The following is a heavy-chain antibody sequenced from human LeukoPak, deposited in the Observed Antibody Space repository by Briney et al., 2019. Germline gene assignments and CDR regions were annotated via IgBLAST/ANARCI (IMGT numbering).Heavy chain of an antibody. CDR3: ARHAPLRYFDF. V-gene: IGHV4-34*01. D-gene: IGHD3-9*01. CDR1: GGSFTGYY. CDR2: ISHSGST. J-gene: IGHJ4*02. Sequence: SETLSLTCAVYGGSFTGYYWSWIRQSPGKGLEWIGDISHSGSTNYNPSLKSRVTISVDTSKKQFSLNLTSLTAAGTAVYFCARHAPLRYFDFWGQGILVTVSS.